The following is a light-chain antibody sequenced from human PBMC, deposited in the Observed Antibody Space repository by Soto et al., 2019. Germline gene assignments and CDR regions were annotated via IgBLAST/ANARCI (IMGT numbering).Light chain of an antibody. CDR3: CSYAGSYTWV. Sequence: QSVLTQPRSVSGSPGQSVTISCTGTNSDVGGYNYVSWYQQHPGKAPKLIIFYVNQRPSGVPDRFSGSKSGNTASLTISGLQAEDEADYHCCSYAGSYTWVFAGGTKVTVL. J-gene: IGLJ3*02. V-gene: IGLV2-11*01. CDR1: NSDVGGYNY. CDR2: YVN.